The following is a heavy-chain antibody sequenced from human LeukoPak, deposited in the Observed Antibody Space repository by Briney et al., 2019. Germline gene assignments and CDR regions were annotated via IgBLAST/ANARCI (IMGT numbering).Heavy chain of an antibody. J-gene: IGHJ6*03. D-gene: IGHD3-22*01. Sequence: ASVKVSCKASGYTFTGYYMHWVRQAPGQGLEWMGWINPNSGGTNYAQKFQGRVTMTRDTSISTAYMELSRLRSDDTAVYYCARSSGSYSSLFYMHVWGKGTTVTVSS. CDR2: INPNSGGT. CDR1: GYTFTGYY. V-gene: IGHV1-2*02. CDR3: ARSSGSYSSLFYMHV.